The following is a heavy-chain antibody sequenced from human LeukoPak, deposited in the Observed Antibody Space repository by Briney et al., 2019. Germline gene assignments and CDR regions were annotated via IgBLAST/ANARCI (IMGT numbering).Heavy chain of an antibody. Sequence: GGSLRLSCAASGFTFSDYYMSWIRQAPGKGLEWVSYISSSGSTIYYADSVKGRFTISRDNAKNSLYLQMNSQRADDTAVYYCARPDSSSRIYYYYMDVWGKGTTVTVSS. V-gene: IGHV3-11*01. CDR1: GFTFSDYY. D-gene: IGHD6-6*01. CDR3: ARPDSSSRIYYYYMDV. J-gene: IGHJ6*03. CDR2: ISSSGSTI.